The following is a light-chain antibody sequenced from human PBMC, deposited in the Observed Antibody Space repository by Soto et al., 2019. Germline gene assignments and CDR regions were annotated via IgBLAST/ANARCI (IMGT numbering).Light chain of an antibody. V-gene: IGLV2-23*01. J-gene: IGLJ1*01. CDR1: SDDVRAYNS. Sequence: QSALAQRACVSGSPCQSITISCTGPSDDVRAYNSVSWYQPLTHKAPQVLLYKGTQRHTGVSRRFSRSTSGNAASLTISGLQAADEADYVCCSSAPKSTYVLGTGTKVTVL. CDR3: CSSAPKSTYV. CDR2: KGT.